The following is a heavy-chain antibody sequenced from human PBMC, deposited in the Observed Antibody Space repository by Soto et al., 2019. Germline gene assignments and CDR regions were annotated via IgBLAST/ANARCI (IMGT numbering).Heavy chain of an antibody. D-gene: IGHD6-13*01. Sequence: ASVKVSCKASGYTFSSYGITWVRQAPGQGLEWMGWISADNGNTKYAQKLQGRLTMTTDTSTRTAYMELRSLRSDDTAVYYCARHYPTGYSSSWDYWGQGTLVTVSS. V-gene: IGHV1-18*01. CDR1: GYTFSSYG. CDR3: ARHYPTGYSSSWDY. J-gene: IGHJ4*02. CDR2: ISADNGNT.